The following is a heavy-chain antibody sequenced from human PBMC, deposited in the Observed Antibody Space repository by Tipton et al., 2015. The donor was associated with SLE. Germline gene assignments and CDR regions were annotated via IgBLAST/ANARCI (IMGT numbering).Heavy chain of an antibody. CDR3: ARDLVRRYYYGMDV. D-gene: IGHD6-13*01. V-gene: IGHV3-48*01. CDR2: ISKSSTTI. Sequence: SLRLSCAASGFTFSSYNMNWVRQAPGKGLEWVSYISKSSTTIYFADSVKGRFTISRDNAKNSLYLQMNSLRAEDTAVYYCARDLVRRYYYGMDVWGQGTTVTVSS. J-gene: IGHJ6*02. CDR1: GFTFSSYN.